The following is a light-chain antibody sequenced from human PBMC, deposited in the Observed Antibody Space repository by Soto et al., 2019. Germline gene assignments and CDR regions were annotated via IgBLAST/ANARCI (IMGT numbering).Light chain of an antibody. CDR3: LQDYNYPRT. CDR1: QGIRDD. V-gene: IGKV1-6*01. Sequence: AIQMTQSPSSLSASVGDRVTITCRASQGIRDDLGWYQHQPGKAPKLLIYGASNLQSGVPSRFSGSGSGTDFPLTISSLPAEDVATYYCLQDYNYPRTFGQGTKVESK. J-gene: IGKJ1*01. CDR2: GAS.